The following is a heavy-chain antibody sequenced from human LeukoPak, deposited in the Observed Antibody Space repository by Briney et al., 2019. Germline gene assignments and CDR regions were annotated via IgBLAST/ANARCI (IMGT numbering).Heavy chain of an antibody. D-gene: IGHD3-10*01. V-gene: IGHV4-61*03. CDR3: ASFKGGSGSYYFDY. CDR2: IYYTGST. Sequence: SETLSLTCTVSGAPVSSGSFYWSWIRQPPGKGLEWIGYIYYTGSTNYNPSLKSRVTISVDTSKNHFSLKLSSVTAADTAVYYCASFKGGSGSYYFDYWGQGTLVTVSS. J-gene: IGHJ4*02. CDR1: GAPVSSGSFY.